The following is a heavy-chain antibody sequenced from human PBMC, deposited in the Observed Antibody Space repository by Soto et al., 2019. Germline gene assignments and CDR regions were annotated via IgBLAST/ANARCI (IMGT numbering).Heavy chain of an antibody. CDR3: TRSESSDTGDH. D-gene: IGHD3-22*01. CDR2: TTPILGTT. CDR1: GGTLNTYA. Sequence: QVQLVQSGAEVKKPGSSVKVSCKASGGTLNTYAINWVRQAPGQGFEWMGGTTPILGTTDYAQKFQGRLTISADEARNTLDMELRSLTSDDTDVYYCTRSESSDTGDHWGQGSLVVVSS. V-gene: IGHV1-69*01. J-gene: IGHJ4*02.